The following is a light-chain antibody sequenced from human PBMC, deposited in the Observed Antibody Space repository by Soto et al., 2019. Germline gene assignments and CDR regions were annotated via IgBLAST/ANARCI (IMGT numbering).Light chain of an antibody. CDR2: DVS. CDR1: QSVSSY. V-gene: IGKV3-11*01. Sequence: PGAIATLSCRASQSVSSYLAWYQQKPGQAPRLLIYDVSNRATGIPARFSGSGSGTDFTLTISSLEPEDFAVYYCQQRNDWQVTFGQGTRLEIK. J-gene: IGKJ5*01. CDR3: QQRNDWQVT.